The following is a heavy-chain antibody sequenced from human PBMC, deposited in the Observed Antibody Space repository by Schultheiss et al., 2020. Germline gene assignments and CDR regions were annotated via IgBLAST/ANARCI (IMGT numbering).Heavy chain of an antibody. CDR3: TRDPPTLGAY. Sequence: GESLKISCAASGFTFSNAWMSWVRQAPGKGLEWVGRIKSKTDGGTTDYAAPVKGRFTISRDDSKNTLYLQMNSLKTEDTAVYYCTRDPPTLGAYWGQGTLVTVS. J-gene: IGHJ4*02. CDR2: IKSKTDGGTT. CDR1: GFTFSNAW. D-gene: IGHD4/OR15-4a*01. V-gene: IGHV3-15*01.